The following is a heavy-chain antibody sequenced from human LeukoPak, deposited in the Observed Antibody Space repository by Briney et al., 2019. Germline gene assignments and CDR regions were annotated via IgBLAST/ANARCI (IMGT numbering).Heavy chain of an antibody. CDR1: GFTFSSYG. CDR3: ARVSTPNYYDSSGPSDY. V-gene: IGHV3-33*01. Sequence: GGSLRLSCAASGFTFSSYGMHWVCQAPGKGLEWVAVIWYDGSNKYYADSVKGRFTISRDNSKNTLYLQMNSLRAEDTAVYYCARVSTPNYYDSSGPSDYWGQGTLVTVSS. D-gene: IGHD3-22*01. J-gene: IGHJ4*02. CDR2: IWYDGSNK.